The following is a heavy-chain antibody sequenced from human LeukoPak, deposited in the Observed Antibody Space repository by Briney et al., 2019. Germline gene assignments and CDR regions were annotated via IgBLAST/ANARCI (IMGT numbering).Heavy chain of an antibody. D-gene: IGHD1-26*01. CDR2: INPHSGGT. CDR3: ARGVLGGSSNYYYSGMDV. Sequence: ASVKVSCKASGYSFTGYYMHWVRQATGQGLEWMGWINPHSGGTNYAQNFQGWVTMTRDTSISTAYMELSRLRSDDTAVYYCARGVLGGSSNYYYSGMDVWGQGTTVTVSS. V-gene: IGHV1-2*04. CDR1: GYSFTGYY. J-gene: IGHJ6*02.